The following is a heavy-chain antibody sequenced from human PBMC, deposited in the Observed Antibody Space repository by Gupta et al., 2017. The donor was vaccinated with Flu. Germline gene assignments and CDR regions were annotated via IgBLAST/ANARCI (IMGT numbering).Heavy chain of an antibody. J-gene: IGHJ4*02. D-gene: IGHD2-2*02. CDR1: GFSLSTSGMC. CDR2: VDWDDDK. CDR3: ARKALYDHGHAFDY. Sequence: QVTLRESGPALVKPTQTLTLTCRFSGFSLSTSGMCVSWIRQPPGKALEWLAVVDWDDDKYYSTSLKTRLTISKDTSKNQVVLTMTDMDPVDTATYYCARKALYDHGHAFDYWGQGALVTVSS. V-gene: IGHV2-70*01.